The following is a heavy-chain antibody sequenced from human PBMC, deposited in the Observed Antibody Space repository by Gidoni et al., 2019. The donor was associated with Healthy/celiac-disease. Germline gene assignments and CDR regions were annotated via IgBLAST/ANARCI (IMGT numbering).Heavy chain of an antibody. CDR2: INHSGST. Sequence: QVQLQQWGAGLLKPSETLSLTCAVYGGSFSGYYWSWIRQPPGKGLEWIGEINHSGSTNYNPSLKSRVTISVDTSKNQFSLKLSSVTAADTAVYYCARENDILTGYGKWGQGTLVTVSS. CDR1: GGSFSGYY. CDR3: ARENDILTGYGK. J-gene: IGHJ4*02. D-gene: IGHD3-9*01. V-gene: IGHV4-34*01.